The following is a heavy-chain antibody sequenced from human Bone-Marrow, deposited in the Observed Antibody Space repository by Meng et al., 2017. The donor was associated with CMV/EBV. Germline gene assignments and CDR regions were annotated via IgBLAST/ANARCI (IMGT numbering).Heavy chain of an antibody. D-gene: IGHD5-18*01. CDR1: GFTFSSYA. J-gene: IGHJ4*02. CDR2: ISGSGGST. CDR3: AKDTAVSPS. Sequence: GESLKISCAASGFTFSSYAMSWVRQAPGKGLEWVSAISGSGGSTYYADSVKGRFTISRDNSKNTLYLQMNSLRAEDTAVYYCAKDTAVSPSWGQGTRVTVSS. V-gene: IGHV3-23*01.